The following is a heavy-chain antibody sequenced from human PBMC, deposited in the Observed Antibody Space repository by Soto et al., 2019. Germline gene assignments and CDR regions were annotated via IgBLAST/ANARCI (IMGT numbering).Heavy chain of an antibody. Sequence: PGGSLRLSCAASGFTFSSYSMNWVRQAPGKGLEWVSSISSSSSYIYYADSVKSRFTISRDNAKNSLYLQMNSLRAEDTAVYYCARDLRYCGGDCYSDYYYYGMDVWGQGTTVTVSS. D-gene: IGHD2-21*02. J-gene: IGHJ6*02. CDR1: GFTFSSYS. V-gene: IGHV3-21*01. CDR2: ISSSSSYI. CDR3: ARDLRYCGGDCYSDYYYYGMDV.